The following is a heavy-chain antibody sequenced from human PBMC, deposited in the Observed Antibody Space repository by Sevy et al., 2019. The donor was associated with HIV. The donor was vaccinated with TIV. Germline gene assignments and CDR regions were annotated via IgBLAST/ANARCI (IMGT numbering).Heavy chain of an antibody. CDR3: HGGGGLPIPGEIYRNRLFRKLNSLGAGDTAGYYCARDRADSSSWYRSPRFDP. Sequence: GGSLRLSCAASGFTFSSYAMHWVRQAPGKGLEWVAVISYDGSNKYYADSVKGRFTISRDNSKNTLYLQMNSLRAEDRNTCRDHGGGGLPIPGEIYRNRLFRKLNSLGAGDTAGYYCARDRADSSSWYRSPRFDPWGKGTLVTVSS. J-gene: IGHJ5*02. CDR1: GFTFSSYA. CDR2: ISYDGSNK. D-gene: IGHD3-10*01. V-gene: IGHV3-30-3*01.